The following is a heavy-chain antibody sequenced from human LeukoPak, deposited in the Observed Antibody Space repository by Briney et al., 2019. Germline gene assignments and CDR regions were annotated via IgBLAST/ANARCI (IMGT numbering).Heavy chain of an antibody. CDR3: ARGQVRGRYAFDI. Sequence: PGGSLRLSCAASGFTFSSYSMNWVRQAPGKGLEWVSSISSSSSYIYYADSVKGRFTISRDNAKNSLYLQMNSLRAEDTAVYYCARGQVRGRYAFDIWGQGTMVTVSS. D-gene: IGHD3-10*01. J-gene: IGHJ3*02. CDR2: ISSSSSYI. V-gene: IGHV3-21*01. CDR1: GFTFSSYS.